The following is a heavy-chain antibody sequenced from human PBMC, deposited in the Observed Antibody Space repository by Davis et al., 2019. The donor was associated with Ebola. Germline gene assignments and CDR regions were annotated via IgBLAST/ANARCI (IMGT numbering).Heavy chain of an antibody. CDR1: GGTFSSYA. J-gene: IGHJ6*02. D-gene: IGHD2-2*01. CDR2: IIPILGIA. V-gene: IGHV1-69*04. Sequence: SVQVSCKASGGTFSSYAISWVRQAPGQGLEWMGRIIPILGIANYAQKFQGRVTITADKSTSTAYMELSSLRSEDTAVYYCARDDGYCSSTSCYGYYYYYGMDVWGQGTTVTVSS. CDR3: ARDDGYCSSTSCYGYYYYYGMDV.